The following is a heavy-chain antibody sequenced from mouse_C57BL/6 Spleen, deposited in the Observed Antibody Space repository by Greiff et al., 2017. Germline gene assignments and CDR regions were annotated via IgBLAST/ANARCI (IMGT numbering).Heavy chain of an antibody. CDR2: IDPSDSYT. CDR3: ARRDYYGNYYYAMDY. J-gene: IGHJ4*01. V-gene: IGHV1-50*01. CDR1: GYTFTSYW. D-gene: IGHD2-1*01. Sequence: VQLQQPGAELVKPGASVKLSCKASGYTFTSYWMQWVKQRPGQGLEWIGEIDPSDSYTNYNQKFKGKATLTVDTSSSTAYMQLSSLTSEDSAVYYCARRDYYGNYYYAMDYWGQGTSVTVSS.